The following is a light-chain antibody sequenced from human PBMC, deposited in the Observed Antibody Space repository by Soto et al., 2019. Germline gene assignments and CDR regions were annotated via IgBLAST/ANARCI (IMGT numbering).Light chain of an antibody. V-gene: IGKV3-15*01. CDR1: QSVTGN. J-gene: IGKJ4*01. Sequence: ETVMTQSPATLSVSPGERANLSCRASQSVTGNSFAWYQQKPGQAPRLLIYDVSTRATGIPARFSGSGSGAEFTLTISSLQSEDFAVYYCQQYSSWPLTFGGGTKVEIK. CDR3: QQYSSWPLT. CDR2: DVS.